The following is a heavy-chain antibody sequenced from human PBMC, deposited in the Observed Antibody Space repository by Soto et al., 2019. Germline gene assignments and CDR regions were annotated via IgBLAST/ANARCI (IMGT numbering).Heavy chain of an antibody. V-gene: IGHV3-9*01. CDR3: ARDRGQYDILTGYFDY. CDR2: ISWNSGSI. J-gene: IGHJ4*02. CDR1: GFTFDDYA. D-gene: IGHD3-9*01. Sequence: EVQLVESGGGLVQPGRSLRLSCAVSGFTFDDYAMHWVRQAPGKGLEWVSGISWNSGSIGYADSVKGRFTISRDNANNSLYLHMNSLRAEDTALYYCARDRGQYDILTGYFDYWGQGTLVTVSS.